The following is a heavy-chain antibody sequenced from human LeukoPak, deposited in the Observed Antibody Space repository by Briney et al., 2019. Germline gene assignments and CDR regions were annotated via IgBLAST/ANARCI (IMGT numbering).Heavy chain of an antibody. CDR1: GFTFSGYA. D-gene: IGHD3-3*01. J-gene: IGHJ5*02. V-gene: IGHV3-23*01. Sequence: GGSLRLSCAASGFTFSGYAMSWVRQAPGKGLEWVSAISGSGGSTYYADSVKGRFTISRDNSKNTLYLQMNSLRAEDTAVYYCAKCSYDFWSGFHNWFDPWGQGTLVTVSS. CDR2: ISGSGGST. CDR3: AKCSYDFWSGFHNWFDP.